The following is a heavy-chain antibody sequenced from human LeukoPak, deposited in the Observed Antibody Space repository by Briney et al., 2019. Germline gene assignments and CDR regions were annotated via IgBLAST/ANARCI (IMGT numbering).Heavy chain of an antibody. CDR1: GFTFSDYY. CDR3: ARVGESGWYPMYC. Sequence: GGSLRLSCAASGFTFSDYYMSWIRQAPGKGLEWGSYISSSGSTIYYADSVKGRFTISRDNAKNSLYLQMNSLRAEDTALYYCARVGESGWYPMYCWSQGTLVTVSS. J-gene: IGHJ4*02. CDR2: ISSSGSTI. V-gene: IGHV3-11*01. D-gene: IGHD6-19*01.